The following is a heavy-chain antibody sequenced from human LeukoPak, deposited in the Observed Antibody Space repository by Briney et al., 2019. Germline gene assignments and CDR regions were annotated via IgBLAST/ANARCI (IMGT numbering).Heavy chain of an antibody. CDR1: GGPFNNFY. J-gene: IGHJ6*03. D-gene: IGHD6-19*01. CDR3: ARGYSSGWYYVDA. Sequence: SSETLSLTCTVSGGPFNNFYWSWLRQSAGKGLEWIGRIYTTGSTNYNPSLKSRVTMSVDTSKNQFSLRLSSVTAADTAVYCARGYSSGWYYVDAWGTGTTVTVSS. V-gene: IGHV4-4*07. CDR2: IYTTGST.